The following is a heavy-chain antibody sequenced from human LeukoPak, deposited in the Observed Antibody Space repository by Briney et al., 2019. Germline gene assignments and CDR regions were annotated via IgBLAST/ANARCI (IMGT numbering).Heavy chain of an antibody. D-gene: IGHD1-14*01. Sequence: GGSLRLFCAASGFSVNSNYMSWVRQAPGKGLEWVLVIYSGGSTYYADSVKGRFTISRHISKNTLYLQMNSLRAEDTAVYYCARAGPYDAFDIWGQGTMVTVSS. V-gene: IGHV3-53*04. CDR3: ARAGPYDAFDI. J-gene: IGHJ3*02. CDR1: GFSVNSNY. CDR2: IYSGGST.